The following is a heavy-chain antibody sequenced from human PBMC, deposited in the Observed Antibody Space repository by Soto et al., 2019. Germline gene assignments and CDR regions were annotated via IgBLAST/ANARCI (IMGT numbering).Heavy chain of an antibody. CDR2: ISASGGRT. V-gene: IGHV3-23*01. D-gene: IGHD4-17*01. CDR3: ARGSSTTPTSYGYFAY. Sequence: PGGSLRLSCAASGFVFNDYAISWVRQAPGKGLEWVSGISASGGRTYYADSVKGRLSVSRDNSNNTVYLQINRLRDEDTAMYYCARGSSTTPTSYGYFAYWGQGTLVTVSS. CDR1: GFVFNDYA. J-gene: IGHJ4*02.